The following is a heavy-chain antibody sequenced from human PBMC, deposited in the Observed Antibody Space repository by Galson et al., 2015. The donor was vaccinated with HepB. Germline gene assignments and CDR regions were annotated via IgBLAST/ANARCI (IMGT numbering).Heavy chain of an antibody. CDR3: ARDGPIYEPLLYGMDV. Sequence: SLRLSCAASGFTFSSYWMHWVRQAPGKGLVWVSRINSDGSSTSYADSVEGRFTISRDNAKNTLYLQMNSLRAEDTAVYYCARDGPIYEPLLYGMDVWGQGTTVTVSS. J-gene: IGHJ6*02. V-gene: IGHV3-74*01. D-gene: IGHD1-26*01. CDR2: INSDGSST. CDR1: GFTFSSYW.